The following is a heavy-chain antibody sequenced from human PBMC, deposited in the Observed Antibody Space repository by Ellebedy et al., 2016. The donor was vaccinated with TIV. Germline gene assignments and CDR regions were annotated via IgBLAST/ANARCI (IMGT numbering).Heavy chain of an antibody. CDR1: GYSFTSYW. CDR2: IYPGDSDT. V-gene: IGHV5-51*01. Sequence: KVSXKGSGYSFTSYWIGWVRQMPGKGLEWMGIIYPGDSDTRYSPSFQGQVTISADKSISTAYLQWSSLKASDTAMYYCARSKVRSLWFGELLGHLDYWGQGTLVTVSS. CDR3: ARSKVRSLWFGELLGHLDY. D-gene: IGHD3-10*01. J-gene: IGHJ4*02.